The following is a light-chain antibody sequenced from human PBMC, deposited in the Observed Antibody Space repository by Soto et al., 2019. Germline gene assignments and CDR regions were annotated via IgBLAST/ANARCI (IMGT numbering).Light chain of an antibody. Sequence: EIWLPHSPGTLSLSPGERATLSCRASQSVGSSYLAWYQQKPGQAPRGLIYGASSRATGIPDRFSGSGAGTDFTLTSSSLEPEDFAVYYGQQYATSPFTFGPGIKVDSK. V-gene: IGKV3-20*01. CDR3: QQYATSPFT. CDR2: GAS. J-gene: IGKJ3*01. CDR1: QSVGSSY.